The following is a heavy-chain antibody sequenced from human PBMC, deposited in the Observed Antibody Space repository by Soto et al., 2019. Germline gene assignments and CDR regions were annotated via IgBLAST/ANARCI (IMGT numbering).Heavy chain of an antibody. CDR2: IKSKTDGGTT. D-gene: IGHD2-2*01. CDR3: TTDLVPAAGRAPDY. Sequence: VQLVESGGGLVKPGGSLRLSCAASGFTFSNAWMSWVRQAPGKGLEWVGRIKSKTDGGTTDYAAPVKGRFTISRDDSKNTLYLQMNSLKTEDTAVYYCTTDLVPAAGRAPDYWGQGTLVTVSS. J-gene: IGHJ4*02. V-gene: IGHV3-15*01. CDR1: GFTFSNAW.